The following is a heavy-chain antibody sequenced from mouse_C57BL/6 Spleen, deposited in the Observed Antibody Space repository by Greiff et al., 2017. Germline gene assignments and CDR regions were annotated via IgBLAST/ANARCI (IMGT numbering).Heavy chain of an antibody. Sequence: EVKLVESGGGLVKPGGSLKLSCAASGFTFSSYAMSWVRQTPEKRLEWVATISDGGSYTYYPDNVKGRFTISRDNAKNNLYLQMSHLKSEDTAMYYCARDQGGNPYYYAMDYWGQGTSVTVSS. CDR1: GFTFSSYA. CDR2: ISDGGSYT. J-gene: IGHJ4*01. V-gene: IGHV5-4*01. D-gene: IGHD1-1*02. CDR3: ARDQGGNPYYYAMDY.